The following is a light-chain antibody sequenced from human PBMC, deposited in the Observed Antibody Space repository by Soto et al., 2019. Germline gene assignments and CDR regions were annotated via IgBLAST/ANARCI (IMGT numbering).Light chain of an antibody. V-gene: IGKV3-11*01. CDR2: DAS. CDR1: QSIINN. Sequence: EIVLTQSPATLSLSPGERATLSCRASQSIINNLAWYQQKPGQVPRLLIYDASNRATGIPARFSGSGSETDFTLTISSLEPEDFALYCCQQRNNWPRTFGQGTKVEIK. CDR3: QQRNNWPRT. J-gene: IGKJ1*01.